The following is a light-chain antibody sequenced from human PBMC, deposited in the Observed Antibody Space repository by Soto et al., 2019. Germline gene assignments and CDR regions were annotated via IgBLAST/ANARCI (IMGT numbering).Light chain of an antibody. CDR1: QTVSTNY. V-gene: IGKV3-20*01. CDR2: GAS. J-gene: IGKJ2*01. CDR3: QQYGSSPRT. Sequence: EIVLTQSPGTMSLSQGDRATLSCRASQTVSTNYLAWYQHKPGQAPRLLIYGASSRATGIPDRFSGSGSGTDFILSISRLEAEDFAVDYCQQYGSSPRTFGQGTKREIK.